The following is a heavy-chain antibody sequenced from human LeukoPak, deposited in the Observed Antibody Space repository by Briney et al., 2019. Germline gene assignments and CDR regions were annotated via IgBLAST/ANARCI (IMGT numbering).Heavy chain of an antibody. J-gene: IGHJ4*02. CDR2: ISYDGSNK. CDR3: ASSPRYYDSSGYYEGDY. CDR1: GFTFSSYA. D-gene: IGHD3-22*01. V-gene: IGHV3-30-3*01. Sequence: GGSLRLSCAASGFTFSSYAMHWVRQAPGKGLEWVAVISYDGSNKYYADSVKGRFTISRDNSKNTLYLQMNSLRAEDTAVYYCASSPRYYDSSGYYEGDYWGQGTLVTVSS.